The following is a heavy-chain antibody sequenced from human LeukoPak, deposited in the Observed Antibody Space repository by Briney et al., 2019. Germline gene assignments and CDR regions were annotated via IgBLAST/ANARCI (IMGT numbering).Heavy chain of an antibody. V-gene: IGHV3-30*18. CDR3: AKDPYGGDKYYFDY. CDR1: GFTFSSYG. Sequence: GGSLRLSCAASGFTFSSYGMHWVRQAPGKGLEWVAVISYDGSSKYYADSVKGRFTISRDNSKNTLYLQMNSLRAEDTAVYYCAKDPYGGDKYYFDYWGQGTLVTVSS. D-gene: IGHD4-23*01. CDR2: ISYDGSSK. J-gene: IGHJ4*02.